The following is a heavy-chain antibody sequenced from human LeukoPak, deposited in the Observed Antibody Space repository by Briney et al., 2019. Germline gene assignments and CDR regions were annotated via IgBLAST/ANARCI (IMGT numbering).Heavy chain of an antibody. D-gene: IGHD6-19*01. CDR1: GFTFSSYA. Sequence: GGSLRLSCAASGFTFSSYAMSWVRQAPGKGLEWISLITWDGGISYYVDPLKGRFTISRDNSKNSLYLQMNSLRTEDTAFYYCAKDYGYSNDWYLIDYWGQGTLVTVSS. V-gene: IGHV3-43D*03. CDR2: ITWDGGIS. CDR3: AKDYGYSNDWYLIDY. J-gene: IGHJ4*02.